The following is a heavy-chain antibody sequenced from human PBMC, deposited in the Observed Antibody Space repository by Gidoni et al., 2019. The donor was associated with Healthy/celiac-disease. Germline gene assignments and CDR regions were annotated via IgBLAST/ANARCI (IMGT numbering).Heavy chain of an antibody. CDR2: IWYDGSNK. J-gene: IGHJ3*02. V-gene: IGHV3-33*01. Sequence: QVQLVESGGGVVQPGRSLRPSCAASGFTFSSYGMHWVRQAPGKGLEWVAVIWYDGSNKYYADSVKGRFTISRDNSKNTLYLKMNSLRAEDTAVYYCARSGSDYGDYGIEGAGFDIWGQGTMVTVSS. D-gene: IGHD4-17*01. CDR1: GFTFSSYG. CDR3: ARSGSDYGDYGIEGAGFDI.